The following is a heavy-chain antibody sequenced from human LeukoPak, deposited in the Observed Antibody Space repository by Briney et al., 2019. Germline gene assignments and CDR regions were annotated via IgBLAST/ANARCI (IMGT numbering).Heavy chain of an antibody. J-gene: IGHJ4*02. V-gene: IGHV3-30*18. D-gene: IGHD2-15*01. CDR2: ISYDGSNK. CDR3: AKDRPFVVMVAATPPLFDY. CDR1: GFTFSSYG. Sequence: GGSLRLSCAASGFTFSSYGMHWVRQAPGKGLEWVAVISYDGSNKYYADSVKGRFTISRDNSKNTLYLQMNSLRAEDTAVYYCAKDRPFVVMVAATPPLFDYWGQGTLVTVSS.